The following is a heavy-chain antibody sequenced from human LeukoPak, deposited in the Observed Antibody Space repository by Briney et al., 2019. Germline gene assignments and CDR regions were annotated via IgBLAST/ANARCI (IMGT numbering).Heavy chain of an antibody. Sequence: GSSVKVSCKASGGTFSSYAISWVRQAPGQGIEWMGRIIPILGIANYAQKFQGRVTITADKSTSTAYMELSSLRSEDAAVYYCARASAPGAFDIWGQGTMVTVSS. CDR1: GGTFSSYA. J-gene: IGHJ3*02. V-gene: IGHV1-69*04. CDR2: IIPILGIA. CDR3: ARASAPGAFDI.